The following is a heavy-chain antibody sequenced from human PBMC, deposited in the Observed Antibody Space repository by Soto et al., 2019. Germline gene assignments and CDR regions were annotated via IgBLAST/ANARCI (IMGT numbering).Heavy chain of an antibody. J-gene: IGHJ4*02. CDR1: GFTFSSHW. Sequence: EVQLVESGGGLVQPGGSLRLSCAASGFTFSSHWMTGVRQAPGKGLEWVANRNEEGSEKYYMDSVKGRFTISRDNDKNSLYLQMNSLRAEDTDVFYCARGDNPEYWGQGTLVTVSS. CDR2: RNEEGSEK. V-gene: IGHV3-7*01. D-gene: IGHD1-1*01. CDR3: ARGDNPEY.